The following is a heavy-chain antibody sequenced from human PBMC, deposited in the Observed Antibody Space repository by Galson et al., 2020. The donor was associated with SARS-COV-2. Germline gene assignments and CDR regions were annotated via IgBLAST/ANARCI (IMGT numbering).Heavy chain of an antibody. V-gene: IGHV4-39*07. CDR3: ARLQGLITIFGVVIPTDNWFDP. J-gene: IGHJ5*02. D-gene: IGHD3-3*01. CDR1: GGSISSSSYY. CDR2: IYYSGST. Sequence: TLSLTCTVSGGSISSSSYYWGWIRQPPGKGLEWIGSIYYSGSTYYNPSLKSRVTISVDTSKNQFSLKLSSVTAADTAVYYCARLQGLITIFGVVIPTDNWFDPWGQGTLVTVSS.